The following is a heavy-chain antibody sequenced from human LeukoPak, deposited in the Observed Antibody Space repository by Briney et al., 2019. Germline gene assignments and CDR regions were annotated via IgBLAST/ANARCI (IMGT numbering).Heavy chain of an antibody. V-gene: IGHV3-23*01. CDR2: ISGSGGST. CDR3: AKSRRDYVWGSYPDSY. D-gene: IGHD3-16*02. Sequence: GGSLRLSCAASGFTFEDYGMSWVRQAPGKGLEWVSAISGSGGSTYYADSVKGRFTISRDNSKNTLYLQMNSLRAEDTAVYYCAKSRRDYVWGSYPDSYWGQGTLVTVSS. CDR1: GFTFEDYG. J-gene: IGHJ4*02.